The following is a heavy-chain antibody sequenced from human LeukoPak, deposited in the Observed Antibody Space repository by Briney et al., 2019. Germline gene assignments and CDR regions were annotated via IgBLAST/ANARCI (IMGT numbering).Heavy chain of an antibody. CDR1: GGSISSGSYF. J-gene: IGHJ5*02. CDR3: ARSTRPSNGRLSP. Sequence: SETLSLTCTVSGGSISSGSYFWSWIRQPAGKGLEWIGRIYTSGSTNYNPSLKSRVTVSLDTSKNQFSLKLSSVTAADTAVYYCARSTRPSNGRLSPWGQGTLVTVSS. D-gene: IGHD2/OR15-2a*01. V-gene: IGHV4-61*02. CDR2: IYTSGST.